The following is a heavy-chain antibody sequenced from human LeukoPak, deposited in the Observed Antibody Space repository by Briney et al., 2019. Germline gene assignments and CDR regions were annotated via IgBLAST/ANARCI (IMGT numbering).Heavy chain of an antibody. D-gene: IGHD3-3*01. CDR1: GGTFSSYA. J-gene: IGHJ6*03. V-gene: IGHV1-69*04. Sequence: PPASVKVSCKASGGTFSSYAISWVRQAPGQGLEWMGRIIPILGIANYAQKFQGRVTITTDESTSTAYMELSSLRSEDTAVYYCARSYYDFWSGHRYYYYMDVWGKGTTVTVSS. CDR2: IIPILGIA. CDR3: ARSYYDFWSGHRYYYYMDV.